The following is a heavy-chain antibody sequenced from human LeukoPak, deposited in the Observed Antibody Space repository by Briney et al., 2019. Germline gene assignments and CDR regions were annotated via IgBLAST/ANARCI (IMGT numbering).Heavy chain of an antibody. V-gene: IGHV4-39*01. CDR3: ARLGYCSGGSCLYGMDV. Sequence: SETLSLTCTVSGGSISSSSYYWGWIRQPPGKGLEWIGSIYYSGSTYYNPSLKGRVTISVDTSKNQFSLKLSSVTAADTAVYYCARLGYCSGGSCLYGMDVWGQGTTVTVSS. CDR2: IYYSGST. J-gene: IGHJ6*02. D-gene: IGHD2-15*01. CDR1: GGSISSSSYY.